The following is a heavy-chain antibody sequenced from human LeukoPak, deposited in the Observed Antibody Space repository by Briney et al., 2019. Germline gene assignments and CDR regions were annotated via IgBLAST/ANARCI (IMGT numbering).Heavy chain of an antibody. CDR3: ARRSGHPFYYYYGMDV. CDR1: GGSFSGYY. V-gene: IGHV4-34*01. D-gene: IGHD6-19*01. CDR2: INHSGST. Sequence: SETLSLTCAVYGGSFSGYYWSWIRQPPGKGLEWIGEINHSGSTNYNPSLKSRVTISVDTSKNQFSLKLSSVTAADTAVYYCARRSGHPFYYYYGMDVWGQGTTVTVS. J-gene: IGHJ6*02.